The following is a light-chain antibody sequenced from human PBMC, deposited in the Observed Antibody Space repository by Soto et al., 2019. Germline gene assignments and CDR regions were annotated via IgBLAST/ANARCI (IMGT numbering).Light chain of an antibody. CDR1: QSVLYNSNNKNY. V-gene: IGKV4-1*01. Sequence: DIVMTQSPDFLAVSLGERATINCKSSQSVLYNSNNKNYLAWYQQKPGQPPKLLIYWASTRESGVPDRFSGSGSGTDFTLTISSLQAEDVAVYYCQQYYSTPPSFGQGTKLEFK. CDR3: QQYYSTPPS. J-gene: IGKJ2*01. CDR2: WAS.